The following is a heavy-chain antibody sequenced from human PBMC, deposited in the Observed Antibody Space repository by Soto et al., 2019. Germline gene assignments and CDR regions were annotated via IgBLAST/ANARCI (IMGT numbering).Heavy chain of an antibody. J-gene: IGHJ5*02. CDR1: GRTFRSYA. V-gene: IGHV1-69*13. D-gene: IGHD2-2*01. CDR2: IIPIFGTA. CDR3: ARDNCSSTSCKGFNWFDP. Sequence: SVKVSCTASGRTFRSYAISWVRHAPGQGLEWMGGIIPIFGTANYAQKFQGRVTITADESTSTAYMELSSLRSEDTAVYYCARDNCSSTSCKGFNWFDPWGQGTLVTVSS.